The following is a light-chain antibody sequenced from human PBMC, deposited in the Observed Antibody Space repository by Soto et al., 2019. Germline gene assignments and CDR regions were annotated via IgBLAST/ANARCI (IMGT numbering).Light chain of an antibody. CDR3: QQRSNSYT. CDR1: QSVSSY. J-gene: IGKJ2*01. CDR2: DAS. V-gene: IGKV3-11*01. Sequence: EIVLTQSPGTLSLSPGERATLSCRASQSVSSYLAWYQQKPGQAPRLLIYDASKRATDIPVRFSGSGSGTDFTLTISSLEPEDFAVYYCQQRSNSYTFGQGTKLEIK.